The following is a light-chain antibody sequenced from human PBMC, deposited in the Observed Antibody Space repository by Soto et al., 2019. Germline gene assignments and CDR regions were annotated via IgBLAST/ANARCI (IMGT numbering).Light chain of an antibody. CDR1: QTVSSTY. CDR3: QQRLNWPPG. Sequence: EIVLTQSPCTLSLSTGERATLSCRTSQTVSSTYFAWYQQRPGQAPRLLFYDASTRATGIPDRFSGSRSGTDFTLTISDLEPADFGLYYCQQRLNWPPGFGQGTKVDIK. V-gene: IGKV3-11*01. J-gene: IGKJ1*01. CDR2: DAS.